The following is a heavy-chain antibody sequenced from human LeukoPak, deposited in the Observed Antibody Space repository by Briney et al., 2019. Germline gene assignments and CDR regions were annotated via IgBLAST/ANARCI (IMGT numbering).Heavy chain of an antibody. Sequence: ALVKVSCKASGGTFSSYAISWVRQAPGQGLEWMGGIIPIFGTANYAQKFQGRVTITTDESTSTAYMELSSLRSEDTAVYYCARSGRPFIQAAPGDAFDIWGQGTMVTVSS. D-gene: IGHD6-6*01. J-gene: IGHJ3*02. CDR3: ARSGRPFIQAAPGDAFDI. CDR2: IIPIFGTA. V-gene: IGHV1-69*05. CDR1: GGTFSSYA.